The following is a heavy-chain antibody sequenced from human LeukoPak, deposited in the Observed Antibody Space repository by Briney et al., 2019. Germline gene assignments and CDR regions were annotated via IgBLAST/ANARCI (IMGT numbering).Heavy chain of an antibody. CDR1: GFTVSNYY. Sequence: GGSLRLSCVASGFTVSNYYMSWVRQAPGKGLEWVSSISGSGGSTYYADSVKGRFTISRDNSKNTLFLQMNSLRGEDTAVYYCAKLIDYWGQGTLVTVSS. V-gene: IGHV3-23*01. CDR2: ISGSGGST. CDR3: AKLIDY. D-gene: IGHD3-22*01. J-gene: IGHJ4*02.